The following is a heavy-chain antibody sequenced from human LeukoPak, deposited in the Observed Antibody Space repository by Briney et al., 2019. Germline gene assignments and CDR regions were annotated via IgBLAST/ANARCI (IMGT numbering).Heavy chain of an antibody. D-gene: IGHD4-17*01. CDR1: GFTFSSYT. J-gene: IGHJ6*03. CDR3: ARDRGGQDYGDYLSYYYYMDV. CDR2: ISSSSTI. Sequence: SGGSLRLSCAASGFTFSSYTMNWVRQAPGKGLEWVSCISSSSTIYYADSVKGRFTISRDNAKNSLYLQMNSLRAEDTAVYYCARDRGGQDYGDYLSYYYYMDVWGKGTTVTVSS. V-gene: IGHV3-48*01.